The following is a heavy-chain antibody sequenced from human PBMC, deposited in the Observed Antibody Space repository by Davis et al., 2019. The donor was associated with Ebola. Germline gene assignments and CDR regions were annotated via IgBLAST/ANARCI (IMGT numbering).Heavy chain of an antibody. CDR2: IYPGDSDT. J-gene: IGHJ6*02. CDR3: ARLPSYGYRGGFGMDV. D-gene: IGHD3-10*01. Sequence: PGGSLRLSCKGSGYSFTSYWIGWVRQMPGKGLEWMGIIYPGDSDTRYSPSFQGQVTISADKSISTAYLQWSSLKALDTAMYYCARLPSYGYRGGFGMDVWGQGTTVTVSS. V-gene: IGHV5-51*01. CDR1: GYSFTSYW.